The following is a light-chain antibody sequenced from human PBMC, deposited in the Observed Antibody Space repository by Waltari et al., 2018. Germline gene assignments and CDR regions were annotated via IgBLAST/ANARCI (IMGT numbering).Light chain of an antibody. V-gene: IGLV2-14*03. CDR1: SSELGRYNF. J-gene: IGLJ2*01. Sequence: QSALTQPASVSGSPGPSITISCTGSSSELGRYNFVSWYQQHPGRAPKLILYDVFNRPSGVSNRFSGSKSGNTASLTISGLQPEDETDYYCSSHTTSNTLIFGGGTRVTVL. CDR2: DVF. CDR3: SSHTTSNTLI.